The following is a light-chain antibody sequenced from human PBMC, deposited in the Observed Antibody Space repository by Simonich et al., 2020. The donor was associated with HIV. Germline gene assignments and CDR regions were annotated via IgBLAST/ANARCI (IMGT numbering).Light chain of an antibody. CDR3: QQSYSTPWT. CDR1: QSISSY. V-gene: IGKV1-39*01. CDR2: AAS. J-gene: IGKJ1*01. Sequence: DIQMTQSPSSLSASVGARITITCRASQSISSYLNWYQQKPGKAPKLLIYAASSLQSGVPSRLSGSGSGTDFTLTISSLQPEDFATYYCQQSYSTPWTFGQGTKVEIK.